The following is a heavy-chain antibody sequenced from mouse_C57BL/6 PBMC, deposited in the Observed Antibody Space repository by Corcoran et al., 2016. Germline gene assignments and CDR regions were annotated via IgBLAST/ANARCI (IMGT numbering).Heavy chain of an antibody. V-gene: IGHV1-85*01. J-gene: IGHJ2*01. CDR1: GYTFTRYD. CDR2: IYPRAGST. D-gene: IGHD1-1*01. CDR3: SREISTVVVDY. Sequence: QVQLQQSGPELVKPGASVKLSCKASGYTFTRYDINWVKQRPGQGLEWIGWIYPRAGSTKYNEKFKGKATLTVDTYSSTAYMELHSMTSEDSAVYFWSREISTVVVDYGGQGTTLTVSS.